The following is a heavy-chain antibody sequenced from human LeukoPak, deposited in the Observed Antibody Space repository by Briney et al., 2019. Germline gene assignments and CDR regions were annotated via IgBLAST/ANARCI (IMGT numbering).Heavy chain of an antibody. Sequence: SQTLSLTCTVSGGSISSGGYYWSWIRQHPGKGLEWIGYIYYSGSTYYNPSLKSRVTISVDTSKNQFSLKLSSVTAADTAVYYCARDADSSVRPHWFDPWGQGTLVTVSS. J-gene: IGHJ5*02. CDR1: GGSISSGGYY. D-gene: IGHD6-19*01. CDR2: IYYSGST. CDR3: ARDADSSVRPHWFDP. V-gene: IGHV4-31*03.